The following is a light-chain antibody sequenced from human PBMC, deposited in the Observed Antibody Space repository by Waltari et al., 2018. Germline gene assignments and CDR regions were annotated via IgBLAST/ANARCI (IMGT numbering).Light chain of an antibody. CDR3: QQSYSYWT. CDR2: AAS. J-gene: IGKJ1*01. Sequence: DIQMTQSPSSLSASVGDRVTITCRASQSISSYLNWYQQKPGKAPKLLIYAASSLQSGVPSRFSGSGSGTEFTLTISSLQPDDFATYYCQQSYSYWTFGQGTKVEIK. V-gene: IGKV1-39*01. CDR1: QSISSY.